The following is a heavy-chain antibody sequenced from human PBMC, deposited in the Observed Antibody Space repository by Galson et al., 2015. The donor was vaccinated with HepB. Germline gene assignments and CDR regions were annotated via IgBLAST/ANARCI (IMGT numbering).Heavy chain of an antibody. D-gene: IGHD1-7*01. CDR3: VKDRSPTGTGTPDS. CDR2: ISYDGSNK. Sequence: SLRLSCAASGFTFSNYAMTWVRQAPGKRPEWMAIISYDGSNKYYGDDVKGRFTVSRDNSKNTLCLQMNSLRPEDTAIYFCVKDRSPTGTGTPDSWGPGTLVTVSA. J-gene: IGHJ4*02. CDR1: GFTFSNYA. V-gene: IGHV3-30*01.